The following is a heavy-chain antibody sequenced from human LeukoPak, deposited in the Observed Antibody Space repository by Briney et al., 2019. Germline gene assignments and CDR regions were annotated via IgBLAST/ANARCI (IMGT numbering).Heavy chain of an antibody. CDR1: GFTLTDY. J-gene: IGHJ6*03. D-gene: IGHD2-2*01. CDR2: IKPNSGDT. Sequence: PGASVKVSCKASGFTLTDYIHWVRQDPRQGLQWMGWIKPNSGDTDYAQKFQGRVTMTRDTSISTVYMELSSLRSDDTAVYYCARADSVPAGDYHYWYMDVWGKGTTDTVSS. V-gene: IGHV1-2*02. CDR3: ARADSVPAGDYHYWYMDV.